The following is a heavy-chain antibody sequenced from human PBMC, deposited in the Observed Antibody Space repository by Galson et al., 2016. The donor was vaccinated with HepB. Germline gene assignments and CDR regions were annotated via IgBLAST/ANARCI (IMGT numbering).Heavy chain of an antibody. CDR2: IYSGGAT. J-gene: IGHJ4*02. D-gene: IGHD6-13*01. CDR1: GFAFSNYW. CDR3: ARDPNAAATGTWG. Sequence: SLRLSCAGSGFAFSNYWMHWVRQIPGKGLEWVSSIYSGGATHYADSVKGRFTISRDSSKNTLYLQMNSLRAEDTAVYFCARDPNAAATGTWGWGQGTLVTVSS. V-gene: IGHV3-53*01.